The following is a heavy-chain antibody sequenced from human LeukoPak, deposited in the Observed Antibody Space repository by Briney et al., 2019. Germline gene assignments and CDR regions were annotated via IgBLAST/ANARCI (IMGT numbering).Heavy chain of an antibody. V-gene: IGHV3-66*01. CDR3: AREDYGDYAVHY. D-gene: IGHD4-17*01. Sequence: PGGSLRLSCAASGFTVSSNYMSWVRQAPGKGLEWVSVIYSGGSTYYADSGKGRFTISRDNSKNTLYLQMNSLRAEDTAVYYCAREDYGDYAVHYWGQGTLVTVSS. CDR1: GFTVSSNY. J-gene: IGHJ4*02. CDR2: IYSGGST.